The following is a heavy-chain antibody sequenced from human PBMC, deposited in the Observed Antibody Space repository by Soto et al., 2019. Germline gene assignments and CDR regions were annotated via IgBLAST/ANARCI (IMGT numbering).Heavy chain of an antibody. D-gene: IGHD3-3*01. V-gene: IGHV1-46*01. J-gene: IGHJ6*02. CDR1: GYTFTSYY. CDR2: INPSGGST. Sequence: ASVKVSCKASGYTFTSYYMHWVRQAPGQGLEWMGIINPSGGSTSYAQKFQGRVTMTRDTSTSTVYMELSSLRSEDTAVYYCAREALTPRLRFLDWLLDREVAYYYGMDLWGQGTTVTVSS. CDR3: AREALTPRLRFLDWLLDREVAYYYGMDL.